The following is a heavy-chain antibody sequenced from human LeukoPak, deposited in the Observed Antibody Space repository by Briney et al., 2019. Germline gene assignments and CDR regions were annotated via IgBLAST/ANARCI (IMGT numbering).Heavy chain of an antibody. D-gene: IGHD3-22*01. V-gene: IGHV3-30*03. J-gene: IGHJ4*02. CDR1: GFTFSSYG. CDR2: ISYDGSNK. Sequence: GRSLRLSCAASGFTFSSYGMNWVRQAPGEGLEWVAVISYDGSNKYYADSVKGRFTISRDNSKNTLFVQMSSLRAEDTAVYYCARGEYYSDTSSYFDYWGQGTLVTVST. CDR3: ARGEYYSDTSSYFDY.